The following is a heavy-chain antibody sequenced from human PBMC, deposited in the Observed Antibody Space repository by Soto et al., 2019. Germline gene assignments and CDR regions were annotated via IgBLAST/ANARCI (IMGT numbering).Heavy chain of an antibody. Sequence: QVQLVESGGGVVQPGRSLRLSCAASGFTFSSYGMHWVRQAPGKGLEWVAVIWYDGSNKYYADSVKGRFTISRDNSKNTLYLQMNSLRAEDTAVYYCARGAGAGPGYYYGMDVWGQGTTVPVSS. CDR2: IWYDGSNK. D-gene: IGHD6-13*01. V-gene: IGHV3-33*01. CDR1: GFTFSSYG. CDR3: ARGAGAGPGYYYGMDV. J-gene: IGHJ6*02.